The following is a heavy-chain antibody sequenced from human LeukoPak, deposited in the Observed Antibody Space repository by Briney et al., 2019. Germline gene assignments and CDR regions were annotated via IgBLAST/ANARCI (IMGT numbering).Heavy chain of an antibody. V-gene: IGHV4-61*01. Sequence: SETLSLTCTVSGGSVSSGSYYWSWIRQPPGTGLEWIGYIYYSGSTNYNPSLKSRVTISVDTSKNQFSLKLSSVTAADTAVYYCARGTIDPNGHRDYWGKGTLVTVSS. CDR2: IYYSGST. CDR3: ARGTIDPNGHRDY. J-gene: IGHJ4*02. CDR1: GGSVSSGSYY. D-gene: IGHD3-9*01.